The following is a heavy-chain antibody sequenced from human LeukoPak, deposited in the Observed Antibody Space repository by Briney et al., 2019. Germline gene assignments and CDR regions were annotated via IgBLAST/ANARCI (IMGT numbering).Heavy chain of an antibody. CDR1: GGSFSSYY. CDR2: IFHSGST. V-gene: IGHV4-59*08. Sequence: PSETLSLTCTVSGGSFSSYYWSWIRQPPGKGLEWIGYIFHSGSTNYSPSLKSRVTMSVDTSKNQFSLKLSSVTAADTAVYYCARHSQVVRGWFDPWGQGTLVTVSS. D-gene: IGHD3-10*01. CDR3: ARHSQVVRGWFDP. J-gene: IGHJ5*02.